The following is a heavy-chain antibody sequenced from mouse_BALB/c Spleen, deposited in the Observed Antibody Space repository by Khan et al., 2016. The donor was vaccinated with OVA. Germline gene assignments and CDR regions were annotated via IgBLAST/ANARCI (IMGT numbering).Heavy chain of an antibody. V-gene: IGHV2-3*01. CDR2: IWGDGST. CDR1: GFSLSSNG. CDR3: AKFTPDYYSMDY. D-gene: IGHD1-1*01. J-gene: IGHJ4*01. Sequence: VQLKESGPGLVAPSQSLSITCTVSGFSLSSNGVSWVRQPPGEGLEWLGVIWGDGSTNYHSTLKSRLIISKDNSKSQVFLKLNSLQTDDTATYYCAKFTPDYYSMDYWGQGTSVTVSS.